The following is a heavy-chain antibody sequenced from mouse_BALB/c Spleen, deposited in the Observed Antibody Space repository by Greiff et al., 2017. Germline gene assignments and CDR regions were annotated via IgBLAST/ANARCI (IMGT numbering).Heavy chain of an antibody. V-gene: IGHV5-17*02. J-gene: IGHJ1*01. D-gene: IGHD1-2*01. CDR1: GFTFSSFG. CDR2: ISSGSSTI. Sequence: EVKLMESGGGLVQPGGSRKLSCAASGFTFSSFGMHWVRQAPEKGLEWVAYISSGSSTIYYADTVKGRFTISRDNPKNTLFLQMTSLRSEDTAMYYCARSSITTTWYFDVWGAGTTVTVSS. CDR3: ARSSITTTWYFDV.